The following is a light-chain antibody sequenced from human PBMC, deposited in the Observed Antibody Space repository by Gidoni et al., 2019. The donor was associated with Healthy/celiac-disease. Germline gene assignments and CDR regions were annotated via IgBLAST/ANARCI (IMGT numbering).Light chain of an antibody. Sequence: DIVMTQSPDSLAVSLGERATINCKSSQSVLYSSNNKNYLAWYQQKPGQPPKLLIYWASTRESGVPDRFSGSGSGTDFTLTISSLQAEDVAVYCCQQYYSTPRGYTFGQGTKLEIK. CDR3: QQYYSTPRGYT. V-gene: IGKV4-1*01. CDR1: QSVLYSSNNKNY. J-gene: IGKJ2*01. CDR2: WAS.